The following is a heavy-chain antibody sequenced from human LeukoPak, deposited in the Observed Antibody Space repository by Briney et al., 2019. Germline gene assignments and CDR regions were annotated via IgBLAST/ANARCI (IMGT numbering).Heavy chain of an antibody. J-gene: IGHJ5*02. CDR1: GFTFSDYY. CDR3: ARVGVATPRNNWFDP. V-gene: IGHV3-11*06. CDR2: ISSSSSYT. Sequence: GGSLRLSCAASGFTFSDYYMSWIRQAPGKGLEWVSYISSSSSYTNYADSVKGRFTISRDNAKNSLYLQMNSLRAEDTAAYYCARVGVATPRNNWFDPWGQGTLVTVSS. D-gene: IGHD1-26*01.